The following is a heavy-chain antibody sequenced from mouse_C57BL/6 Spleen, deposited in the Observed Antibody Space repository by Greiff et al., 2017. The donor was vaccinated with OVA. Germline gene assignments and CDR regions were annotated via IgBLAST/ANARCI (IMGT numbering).Heavy chain of an antibody. CDR2: IRSKSNNYAT. Sequence: GGGLVQPKGSLKLSCAASGFSFNTYAMNWVRQAPGKGLEWVARIRSKSNNYATYYADSVKDRFTISRDDSESMLYLQMNNLKTEDTAMYYCLTGTWAYWGQGTLVTVSA. J-gene: IGHJ3*01. CDR1: GFSFNTYA. D-gene: IGHD4-1*01. V-gene: IGHV10-1*01. CDR3: LTGTWAY.